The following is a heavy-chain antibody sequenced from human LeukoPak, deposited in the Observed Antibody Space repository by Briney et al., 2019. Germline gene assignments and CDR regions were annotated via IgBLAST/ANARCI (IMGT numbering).Heavy chain of an antibody. D-gene: IGHD2-2*01. J-gene: IGHJ4*02. Sequence: GGSLRLSCAASVFTFSSYGMHWVRPAPGEGLEWVADIWYDGSNKYYADSVKGRLTISRDNSKNTLYLQMNSLRAEDTAVYYCARDGFGSSTSCYYDWGQGTLVTVSS. CDR1: VFTFSSYG. CDR3: ARDGFGSSTSCYYD. V-gene: IGHV3-33*01. CDR2: IWYDGSNK.